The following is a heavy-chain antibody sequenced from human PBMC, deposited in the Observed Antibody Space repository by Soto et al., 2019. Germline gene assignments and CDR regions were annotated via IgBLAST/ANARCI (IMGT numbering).Heavy chain of an antibody. CDR2: IGRDGETT. D-gene: IGHD6-6*01. CDR3: AKGSEFSNSYTLDFDF. CDR1: GFSFSDYE. J-gene: IGHJ4*02. Sequence: PGGSLRLSCEASGFSFSDYEMNWVRQAPGEGLEWVAYIGRDGETTFYADSVEGRFTISRDNTKNTLYLQMDSLTAEDTAVYYCAKGSEFSNSYTLDFDFWGQGALVTVSS. V-gene: IGHV3-23*01.